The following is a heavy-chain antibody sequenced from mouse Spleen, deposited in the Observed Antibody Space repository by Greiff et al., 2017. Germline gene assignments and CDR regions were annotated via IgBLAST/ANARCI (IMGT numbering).Heavy chain of an antibody. D-gene: IGHD2-13*01. CDR2: INPNYGTT. Sequence: VQLKEPGAELVRPGASVKLSCKASGYTFTSYWINWVKQSNGKSLEWIGVINPNYGTTSYNQKFKGKATLTVDQSSSTAYMQLNSLTSEDSAVYYCARRGGDYYWYFDVWGAGTTVTVSS. J-gene: IGHJ1*01. V-gene: IGHV1-39*01. CDR3: ARRGGDYYWYFDV. CDR1: GYTFTSYW.